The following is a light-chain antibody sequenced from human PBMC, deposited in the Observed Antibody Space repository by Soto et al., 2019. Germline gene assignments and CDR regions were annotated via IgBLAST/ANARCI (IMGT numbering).Light chain of an antibody. V-gene: IGKV1-39*01. CDR3: QQSDSIPFT. J-gene: IGKJ2*01. Sequence: DIPMTQSPSSLSASVGDRVTITCRASQSVSSSLNWYQQTPGKAPKLLIYAASNLQSGVPSRFSGSGSGTHFTLTISSLQPEDFATYFCQQSDSIPFTFGQGTKLEIK. CDR2: AAS. CDR1: QSVSSS.